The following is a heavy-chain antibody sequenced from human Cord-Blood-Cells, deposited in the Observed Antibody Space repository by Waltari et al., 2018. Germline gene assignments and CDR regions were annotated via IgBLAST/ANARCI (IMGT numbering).Heavy chain of an antibody. V-gene: IGHV3-7*01. CDR2: IRQDGSEK. D-gene: IGHD2-21*02. CDR3: ARAPDFWYFDL. CDR1: GFTFSSYW. Sequence: EVQLVESGGGLVQPGGSLRLSCAASGFTFSSYWMSWVRQAPGKGLGWVANIRQDGSEKYYVDSVKGRFTISRDNAKNSLYLQMNSLRAEDTAVYYCARAPDFWYFDLWGRGTLVTVSS. J-gene: IGHJ2*01.